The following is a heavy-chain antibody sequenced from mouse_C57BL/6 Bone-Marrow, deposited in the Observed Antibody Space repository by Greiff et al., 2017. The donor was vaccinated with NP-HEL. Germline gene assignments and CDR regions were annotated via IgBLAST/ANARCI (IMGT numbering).Heavy chain of an antibody. CDR2: ISDGGSYT. J-gene: IGHJ4*01. CDR3: ARRGNYYGSSPMYY. D-gene: IGHD1-1*01. Sequence: EVKLMESGGGLVKPGGSLKLSCAASGFTFSSYAMSWVRQTPEKRLEWVATISDGGSYTYYPDNVKGRFTLSRDNAKNNLYLQMSHLKSEDTAMYYCARRGNYYGSSPMYYWGQGTSVTVSS. CDR1: GFTFSSYA. V-gene: IGHV5-4*03.